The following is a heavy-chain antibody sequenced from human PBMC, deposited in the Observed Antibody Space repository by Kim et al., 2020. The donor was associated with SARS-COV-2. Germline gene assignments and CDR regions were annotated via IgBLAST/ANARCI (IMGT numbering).Heavy chain of an antibody. V-gene: IGHV3-30*04. D-gene: IGHD2-15*01. CDR2: ISYDGSNK. CDR3: ARDRRGYCSGGSCPRKYYYYYYGMDV. Sequence: GGSLRLSCAASGFTFSSYAMHWVRQAPGKGLEWEAVISYDGSNKYYADSVKGRFTISRDNSKNTLYLQMNSLRAEDTAVYYCARDRRGYCSGGSCPRKYYYYYYGMDVWGQGTTVTVSS. CDR1: GFTFSSYA. J-gene: IGHJ6*02.